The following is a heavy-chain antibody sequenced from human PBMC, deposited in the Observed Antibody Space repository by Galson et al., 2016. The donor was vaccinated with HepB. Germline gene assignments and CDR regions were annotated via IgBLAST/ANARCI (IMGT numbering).Heavy chain of an antibody. CDR3: VRDNDWAFDY. CDR1: GFTFSNYA. Sequence: SLRLSCAASGFTFSNYAMNWVRQAPGKGLEWVSHNSRDSGIIDYADSVKGRFTVSRDNGKNSFFLQMNSLRAEDTAVYYCVRDNDWAFDYWGQGILVTV. CDR2: NSRDSGII. D-gene: IGHD1-1*01. V-gene: IGHV3-48*01. J-gene: IGHJ4*02.